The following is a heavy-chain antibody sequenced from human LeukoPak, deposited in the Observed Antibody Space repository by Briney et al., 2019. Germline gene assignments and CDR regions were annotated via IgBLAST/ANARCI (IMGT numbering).Heavy chain of an antibody. Sequence: GGSLRLSCAASGFTFDDYAMHWVRQAPGKGLEWVSGISWNSGSIGYADSVKGRFTISRDNAKNSLYLQMNSLRAEDTAVYYCAKDRYYGLLYYFDYWGQGTLVTVSS. D-gene: IGHD3-10*01. J-gene: IGHJ4*02. V-gene: IGHV3-9*01. CDR1: GFTFDDYA. CDR2: ISWNSGSI. CDR3: AKDRYYGLLYYFDY.